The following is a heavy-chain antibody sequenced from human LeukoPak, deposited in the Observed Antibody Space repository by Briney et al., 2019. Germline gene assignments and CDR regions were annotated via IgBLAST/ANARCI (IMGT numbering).Heavy chain of an antibody. CDR1: GGSISSGGYY. D-gene: IGHD1-1*01. V-gene: IGHV4-31*03. J-gene: IGHJ4*02. CDR3: AGRGAYSFDY. Sequence: SETLSLTCTVSGGSISSGGYYWSCIRQHPGKGLEWIGYIYYSGSTYYNPSLKSRVTISLDTSKNQFSLKLSSVTAADTAVYYCAGRGAYSFDYWGQGTLVTVSS. CDR2: IYYSGST.